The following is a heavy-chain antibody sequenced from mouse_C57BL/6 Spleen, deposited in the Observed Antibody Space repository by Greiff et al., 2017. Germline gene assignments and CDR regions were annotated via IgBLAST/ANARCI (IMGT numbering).Heavy chain of an antibody. J-gene: IGHJ2*01. D-gene: IGHD2-3*01. CDR1: GYTFTSYW. V-gene: IGHV1-52*01. Sequence: QVQLKQPGAELVRPGSSVKLSCKASGYTFTSYWMHWVKQRPIQGLEWIGNIDPSDSETHYNQKFKDKATLTVDKSSSTAYMQLSSLTSEDSAVYYCAGSEGYYEFDDWGQGTTLTVSS. CDR3: AGSEGYYEFDD. CDR2: IDPSDSET.